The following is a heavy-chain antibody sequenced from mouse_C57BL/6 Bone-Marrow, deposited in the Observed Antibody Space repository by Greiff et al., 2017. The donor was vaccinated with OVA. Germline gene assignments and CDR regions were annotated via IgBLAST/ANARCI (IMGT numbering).Heavy chain of an antibody. V-gene: IGHV8-9*01. CDR1: VFSLSTFGMG. J-gene: IGHJ3*01. CDR3: ARRAGGYYGSSFAWFAD. Sequence: QVTLKVSGPGILQPSQTLSLTCSFSVFSLSTFGMGVSWIRQPSGKGLEWLAHIYWDEDKHYNPSLKSRLTISKDTYNNQVFLKITTVDTADTATYYSARRAGGYYGSSFAWFADWGQGTLVTVSA. CDR2: IYWDEDK. D-gene: IGHD1-1*01.